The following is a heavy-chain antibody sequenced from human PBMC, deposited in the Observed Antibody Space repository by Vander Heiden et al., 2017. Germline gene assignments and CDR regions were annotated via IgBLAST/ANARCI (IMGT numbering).Heavy chain of an antibody. CDR2: IIPIFGTA. J-gene: IGHJ4*02. V-gene: IGHV1-69*01. D-gene: IGHD1-20*01. CDR1: GRTFSSSA. Sequence: QVQLVQSGAEVKKPGSSVKVSCKASGRTFSSSAISWVRQAPGQRLGSMGGIIPIFGTANYARKFQGRVTITADESTSTAYMELSSLRSEDTAVYYCARDRRSGNWKGRGLKYWGQGTLVTVSS. CDR3: ARDRRSGNWKGRGLKY.